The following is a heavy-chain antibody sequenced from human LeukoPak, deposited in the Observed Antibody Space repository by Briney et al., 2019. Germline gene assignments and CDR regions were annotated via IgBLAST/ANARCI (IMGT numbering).Heavy chain of an antibody. CDR3: ARPRDYYDSSPAFDI. D-gene: IGHD3-22*01. J-gene: IGHJ3*02. V-gene: IGHV1-2*02. CDR1: GYTFTSYA. Sequence: ASVKVSCKASGYTFTSYAMNWVRQAPGQGLEWMGWINPNSGGTNYAQKFQGRVTMTRDTSISTAYMELSRLRSDDTAVYYCARPRDYYDSSPAFDIWGQGTMVTVSS. CDR2: INPNSGGT.